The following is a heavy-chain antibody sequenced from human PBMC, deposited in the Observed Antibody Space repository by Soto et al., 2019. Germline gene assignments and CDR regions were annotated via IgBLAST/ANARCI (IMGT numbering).Heavy chain of an antibody. J-gene: IGHJ5*02. V-gene: IGHV4-39*01. CDR1: GGSISSSSYY. CDR2: IYYSGST. Sequence: SETLSLTCTVSGGSISSSSYYWGWIRQPPGKGLEWIGSIYYSGSTYYNPSLKSRVTISVDTSKNQFSLKLSSVTAADTAVYYCAAVLRSITILNGGWFDPWGQGTLVTVSS. D-gene: IGHD3-3*01. CDR3: AAVLRSITILNGGWFDP.